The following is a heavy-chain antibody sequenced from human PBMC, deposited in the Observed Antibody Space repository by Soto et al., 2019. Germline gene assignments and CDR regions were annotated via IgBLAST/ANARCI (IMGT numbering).Heavy chain of an antibody. CDR3: ARLNEWERLRFDY. CDR2: ISSRSSYI. J-gene: IGHJ4*02. D-gene: IGHD1-26*01. CDR1: GFTFSSYS. V-gene: IGHV3-21*01. Sequence: EVQLVESGGGLVKPGGSLRLSCAASGFTFSSYSMNWVRQAPGKGLEWVSSISSRSSYIYYADSVKVRFTISRDNAKNSMYLQMNSLRAEDTAVYYCARLNEWERLRFDYWGQGTLVTVSS.